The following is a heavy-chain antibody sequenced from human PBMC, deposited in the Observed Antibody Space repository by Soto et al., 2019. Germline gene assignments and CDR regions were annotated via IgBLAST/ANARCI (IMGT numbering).Heavy chain of an antibody. J-gene: IGHJ4*02. D-gene: IGHD3-22*01. V-gene: IGHV1-3*01. CDR3: ARSRVEIDYYDSSGDYYHFDY. CDR1: GYTFTSYA. CDR2: INAGNGNT. Sequence: GASVKVSCKASGYTFTSYAMHWVRQAPGQRLEWMGWINAGNGNTKYSQKFQGRVTITRDTSASTAYMELSSLRSEDTAVYYCARSRVEIDYYDSSGDYYHFDYWGQGTLVTVSS.